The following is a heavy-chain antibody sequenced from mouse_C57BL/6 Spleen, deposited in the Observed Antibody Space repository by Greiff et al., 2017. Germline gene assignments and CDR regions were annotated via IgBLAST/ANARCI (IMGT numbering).Heavy chain of an antibody. CDR3: ASSDGNYGDFDY. J-gene: IGHJ2*01. D-gene: IGHD2-1*01. CDR2: IDPSDSYT. CDR1: GYTFTSYW. V-gene: IGHV1-69*01. Sequence: QVQLQQPGAELVMPGASVKLSCKASGYTFTSYWMHWVKQRPGQGLEWIGEIDPSDSYTNYNQKFKGKSTLTVDKSSSTAYMQLSSLTSEDSAVYYCASSDGNYGDFDYWGQGTTLTVSS.